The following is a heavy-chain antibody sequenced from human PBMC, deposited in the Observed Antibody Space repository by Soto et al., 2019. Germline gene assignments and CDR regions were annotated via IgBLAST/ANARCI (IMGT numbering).Heavy chain of an antibody. D-gene: IGHD3-22*01. Sequence: GGSLRLSCAASGFTFSIYAMSWVRQAPGKGLEWVSTIGGSGGGTSYADFVRGRFTISRDNSRSTLYLQMNSLRAEDTAVYYCAKDAPGSGWLSDYWGQGTLVTVSS. CDR3: AKDAPGSGWLSDY. CDR1: GFTFSIYA. CDR2: IGGSGGGT. J-gene: IGHJ4*02. V-gene: IGHV3-23*01.